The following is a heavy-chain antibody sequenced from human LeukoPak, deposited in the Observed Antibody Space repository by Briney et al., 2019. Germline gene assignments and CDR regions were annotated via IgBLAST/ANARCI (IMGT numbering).Heavy chain of an antibody. J-gene: IGHJ4*02. D-gene: IGHD3-3*01. CDR1: GGSMSSSSYY. CDR2: IYYSGST. CDR3: ASASYDFWSGLDD. Sequence: SETLSLTCTVSGGSMSSSSYYWGWIRQPPGKGLEWIGSIYYSGSTYYNPSLKSRVTISVDTSKNQFSLKLSSVTAADTAVYYCASASYDFWSGLDDWGQGTLVTVSS. V-gene: IGHV4-39*01.